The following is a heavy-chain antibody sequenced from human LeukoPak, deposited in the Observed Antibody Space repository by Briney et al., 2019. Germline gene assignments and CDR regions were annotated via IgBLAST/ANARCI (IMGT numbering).Heavy chain of an antibody. CDR1: GFTFSSYA. D-gene: IGHD2-2*01. V-gene: IGHV3-23*01. CDR2: ISGSGGST. CDR3: ARGHCSSTSCYPYPIYYYYGMDV. Sequence: GGSLRLSCAASGFTFSSYAMSWVRQAPGKGLEWVSAISGSGGSTYYADSVKGRFTISRDNSKNTLYLQMNSLRAEDTAVYYCARGHCSSTSCYPYPIYYYYGMDVWGQGTTVTVSS. J-gene: IGHJ6*02.